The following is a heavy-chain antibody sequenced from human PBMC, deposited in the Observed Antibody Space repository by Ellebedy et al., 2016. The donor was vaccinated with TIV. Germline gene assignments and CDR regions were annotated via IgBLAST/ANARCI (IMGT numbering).Heavy chain of an antibody. Sequence: PGGSLRLSCAASGFSVSDYDMHWVRQVAGQGLEWVSGLTSSAETYLPRSVKGRFTTSREIAKNSFYLQMNDLRAGDTAVYYCARARPYDRYFNSWGPGTLVTVSS. V-gene: IGHV3-13*01. CDR3: ARARPYDRYFNS. J-gene: IGHJ4*02. D-gene: IGHD3-22*01. CDR1: GFSVSDYD. CDR2: LTSSAET.